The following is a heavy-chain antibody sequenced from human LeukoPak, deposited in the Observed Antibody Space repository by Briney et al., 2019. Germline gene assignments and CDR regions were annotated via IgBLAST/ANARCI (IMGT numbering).Heavy chain of an antibody. Sequence: SQTLSLTCTVSGGSISSGDYYWSWIRQPPGKGLEWIGYIYYSGSTYYNPSLKSRVTISVDTSKNQFSLKLSSVTAADTAVYYCAYSGSWENTPFDYWGQGILVTVSS. V-gene: IGHV4-30-4*01. CDR2: IYYSGST. J-gene: IGHJ4*02. D-gene: IGHD6-13*01. CDR3: AYSGSWENTPFDY. CDR1: GGSISSGDYY.